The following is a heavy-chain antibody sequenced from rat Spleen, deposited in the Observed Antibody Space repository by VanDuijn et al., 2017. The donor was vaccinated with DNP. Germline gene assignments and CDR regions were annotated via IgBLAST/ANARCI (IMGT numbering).Heavy chain of an antibody. D-gene: IGHD1-12*02. V-gene: IGHV5-25*01. CDR1: GFTFDNYY. CDR3: ATLMAQGWFAY. CDR2: ISGGGGT. J-gene: IGHJ3*01. Sequence: EVQLVESGGGLVQPGRSLKLSCAASGFTFDNYYMAWVRQAPTKGLEWVASISGGGGTYYRDSVKGRFTISRDNAKSTLYLQMDSLRSEDTAPYYCATLMAQGWFAYWGQGTLVTVSS.